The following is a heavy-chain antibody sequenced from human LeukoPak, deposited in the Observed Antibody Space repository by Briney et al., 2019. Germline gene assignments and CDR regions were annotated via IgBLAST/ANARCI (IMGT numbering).Heavy chain of an antibody. Sequence: ASVKVSCKASGYTFTSYDINWVRQATGQGLEWMGWMNPNSGNTGYAQKFQGRVTMTRNTSISTAYMELSSLRAEDTAVYYCAKGPKDYYDSPFDYWGQGTLVTVSS. CDR1: GYTFTSYD. V-gene: IGHV1-8*01. J-gene: IGHJ4*02. CDR2: MNPNSGNT. D-gene: IGHD3-22*01. CDR3: AKGPKDYYDSPFDY.